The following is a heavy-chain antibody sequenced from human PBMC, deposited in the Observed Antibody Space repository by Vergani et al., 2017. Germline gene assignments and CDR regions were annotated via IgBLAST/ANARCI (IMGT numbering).Heavy chain of an antibody. CDR3: ERDGAPDYYMDV. Sequence: EVQLVESGGGLVKPGGSLRLSCAASGFTFSSYSMNWVRQAPGKGLEWVSSISSSSSYIYYADSVKGRFTISRDNAKNSLYLQMNSLRAEDTAVYYCERDGAPDYYMDVWGKGTTVTVSS. CDR1: GFTFSSYS. CDR2: ISSSSSYI. J-gene: IGHJ6*03. V-gene: IGHV3-21*01.